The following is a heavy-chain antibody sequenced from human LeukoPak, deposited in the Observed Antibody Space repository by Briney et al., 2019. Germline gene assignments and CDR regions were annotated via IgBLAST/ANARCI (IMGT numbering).Heavy chain of an antibody. V-gene: IGHV3-21*01. CDR2: TSESNDNI. J-gene: IGHJ2*01. CDR3: ARARYHYDNTGHSYWYFDL. D-gene: IGHD3-9*01. Sequence: GGSLRLPCAASGFTFSNYYMHWLRQAPFRGLEWVSSTSESNDNIKYADSVKARFTISRDNAKTSLYLQMNNLRADDTAVYYCARARYHYDNTGHSYWYFDLWGRGTLVTVSS. CDR1: GFTFSNYY.